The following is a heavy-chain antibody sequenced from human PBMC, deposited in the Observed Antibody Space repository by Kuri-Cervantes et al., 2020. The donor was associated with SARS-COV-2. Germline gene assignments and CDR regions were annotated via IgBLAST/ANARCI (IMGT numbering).Heavy chain of an antibody. V-gene: IGHV4-30-2*02. CDR2: IYHSGST. J-gene: IGHJ6*03. Sequence: SETLSLTCTVSGGSISSGGYYWSWIRQPPGKGLEWIGYIYHSGSTYYNPSLKSRVTISVDTSKNQFSLKLSSVTAADTALYFCARSGWYSRGVTHFYMDAWGKGTMVTVSS. CDR3: ARSGWYSRGVTHFYMDA. CDR1: GGSISSGGYY. D-gene: IGHD6-19*01.